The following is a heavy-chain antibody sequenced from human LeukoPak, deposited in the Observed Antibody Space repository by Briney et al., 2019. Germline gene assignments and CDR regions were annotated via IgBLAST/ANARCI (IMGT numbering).Heavy chain of an antibody. J-gene: IGHJ4*02. Sequence: ASVKVSCKASGYIFTGYYMHWVRQAPGQGLEWMGRINPNSGGTNYAQKFQGRVTMTRDTSVSTAYMELSGLRSDDTAVYYCASGSSNFDFWGQGTPVTVSS. CDR2: INPNSGGT. D-gene: IGHD3-10*01. CDR3: ASGSSNFDF. V-gene: IGHV1-2*06. CDR1: GYIFTGYY.